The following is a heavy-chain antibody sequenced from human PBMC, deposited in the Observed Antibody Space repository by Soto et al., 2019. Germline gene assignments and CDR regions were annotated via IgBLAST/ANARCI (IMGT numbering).Heavy chain of an antibody. CDR1: GGSFSGYY. D-gene: IGHD3-22*01. CDR3: ARGRYDSSGYYSEGMDV. J-gene: IGHJ6*02. V-gene: IGHV4-34*01. CDR2: INHSGST. Sequence: SETLSLTCAVYGGSFSGYYWSWIRQPPGKGLEWIGEINHSGSTNYNPSLKSRVTISVDTSKNQFSLELSSVTAADTAVYYCARGRYDSSGYYSEGMDVWGQGTTVTVSS.